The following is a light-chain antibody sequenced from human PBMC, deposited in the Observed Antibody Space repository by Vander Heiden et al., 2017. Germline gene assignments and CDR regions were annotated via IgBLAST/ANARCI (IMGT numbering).Light chain of an antibody. V-gene: IGKV1-33*01. J-gene: IGKJ3*01. Sequence: DINMTQSQSSLSASVGDRVTISCQASEDINNSLAWYQQRPGRAPRLLIFDASNLERGVPSRFSGSGSGTDFTVTISGLQPEDVATYYCQQYDTLFTFGPGTKVDL. CDR3: QQYDTLFT. CDR2: DAS. CDR1: EDINNS.